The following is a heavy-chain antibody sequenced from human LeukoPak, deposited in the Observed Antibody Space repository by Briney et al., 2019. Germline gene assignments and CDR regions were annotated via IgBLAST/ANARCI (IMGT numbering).Heavy chain of an antibody. CDR1: GFTFSSYA. D-gene: IGHD3-22*01. V-gene: IGHV3-23*01. CDR2: ISGSGGST. CDR3: AKDSYYYDSSGYFDY. Sequence: GGSLRLSCAASGFTFSSYAMSWVRQAPGKGLGWVSAISGSGGSTYYADSVKGRFTISRDNSKNTLYLQMNSLRAEDTAVYYCAKDSYYYDSSGYFDYWGQGTLVTVSS. J-gene: IGHJ4*02.